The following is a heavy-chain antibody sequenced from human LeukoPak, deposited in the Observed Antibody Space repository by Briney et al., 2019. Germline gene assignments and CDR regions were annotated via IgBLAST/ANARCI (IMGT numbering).Heavy chain of an antibody. V-gene: IGHV3-15*01. CDR1: GFTFTNAW. CDR2: IKSKTDGGTA. CDR3: TPDLMDV. Sequence: GGSLRLSCVVSGFTFTNAWMSWVRQAPGKGLEWVGRIKSKTDGGTADYAAPVRGRFTMLRDDSRSTLYLQMNSLKTEDTAVYYCTPDLMDVWGKGTTVTVSS. J-gene: IGHJ6*03.